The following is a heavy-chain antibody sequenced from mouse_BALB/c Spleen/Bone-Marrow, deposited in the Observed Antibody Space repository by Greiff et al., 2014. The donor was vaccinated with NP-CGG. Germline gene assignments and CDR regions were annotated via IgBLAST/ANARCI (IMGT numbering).Heavy chain of an antibody. Sequence: VQLQQSGPELVKPGASMKISCKASGYSFTGYTMNWVKQSHGKSLEWIGLINPYNGGTSDNQKFKGKATLTVDKSSSTAYMELLSLTSEDSAVYYCARDYYGSSYGFAYWGQGTLVTVSA. D-gene: IGHD1-1*01. CDR1: GYSFTGYT. J-gene: IGHJ3*01. CDR3: ARDYYGSSYGFAY. V-gene: IGHV1-26*01. CDR2: INPYNGGT.